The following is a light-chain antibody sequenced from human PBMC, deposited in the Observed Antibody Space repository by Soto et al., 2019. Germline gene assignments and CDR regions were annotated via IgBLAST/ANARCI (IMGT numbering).Light chain of an antibody. CDR2: AAS. Sequence: AIRMTQSPSSLSASTGDRVTITCRASQGISSYLAWYQQKPGKAPKLLIYAASTLQSGVPSRFSGGGSGTTFTLAIAGVQREDFATYFCQQSHDTTFTFGPGTQVDV. J-gene: IGKJ3*01. CDR1: QGISSY. V-gene: IGKV1-8*01. CDR3: QQSHDTTFT.